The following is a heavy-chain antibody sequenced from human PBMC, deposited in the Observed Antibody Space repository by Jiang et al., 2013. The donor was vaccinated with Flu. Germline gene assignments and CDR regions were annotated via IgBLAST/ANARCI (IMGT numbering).Heavy chain of an antibody. CDR2: IKSEILGGTT. CDR3: TTGWGRNYPHDGY. D-gene: IGHD2-8*02. CDR1: GFTFSDAW. Sequence: VQLVESGGGLVKPGGSLRLSCAGSGFTFSDAWMNWVRQAPGKGLEWVGRIKSEILGGTTDYPAPVKGRFTISRDDSKNTLFLQMNSLKTEDTAVHYCTTGWGRNYPHDGYWGQGTLVTVSS. J-gene: IGHJ4*02. V-gene: IGHV3-15*07.